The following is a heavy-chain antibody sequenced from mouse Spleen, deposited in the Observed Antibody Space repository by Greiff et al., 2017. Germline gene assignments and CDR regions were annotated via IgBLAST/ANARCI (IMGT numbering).Heavy chain of an antibody. CDR3: ARPDYDYDGCFDY. J-gene: IGHJ2*01. D-gene: IGHD2-4*01. Sequence: DVHLVESGGGLVKPGGSLKLSCAASGFTFSDYGMHWVRQAPEKGLEWVAYISSGSSTIYYADTVKGRFTISRDNAKNTLFLQMTSLRSEDTAMYYCARPDYDYDGCFDYWGQGTTLTVSS. CDR1: GFTFSDYG. CDR2: ISSGSSTI. V-gene: IGHV5-17*01.